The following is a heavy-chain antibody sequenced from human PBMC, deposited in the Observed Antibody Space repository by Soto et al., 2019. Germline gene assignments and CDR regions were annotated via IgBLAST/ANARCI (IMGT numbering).Heavy chain of an antibody. D-gene: IGHD3-3*01. CDR2: ISGSGGST. Sequence: VGAPRLSCAASAFSFSTYAMSWVRQAPGKGLEWVSAISGSGGSTYYADSVKGRFTISRDNSKNTLYVQMNSLRAEDTAVYYCASFYNDFWSGYSAPDHWGQGTLFPVSP. V-gene: IGHV3-23*01. CDR3: ASFYNDFWSGYSAPDH. CDR1: AFSFSTYA. J-gene: IGHJ4*02.